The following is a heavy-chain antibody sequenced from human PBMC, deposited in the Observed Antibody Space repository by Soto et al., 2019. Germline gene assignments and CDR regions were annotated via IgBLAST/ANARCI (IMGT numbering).Heavy chain of an antibody. CDR3: ARHGAYSTSVYYYYGMDV. D-gene: IGHD6-13*01. Sequence: PSETLSLTCTVSGGFINNSAYYWGWIRQPPGKGLDWIASGYYGGRTYYNPSLKSRVTFSLDTSKSRFSLELSSVTAADTAVYYCARHGAYSTSVYYYYGMDVWGQGTKVTVSS. V-gene: IGHV4-39*01. CDR1: GGFINNSAYY. J-gene: IGHJ6*02. CDR2: GYYGGRT.